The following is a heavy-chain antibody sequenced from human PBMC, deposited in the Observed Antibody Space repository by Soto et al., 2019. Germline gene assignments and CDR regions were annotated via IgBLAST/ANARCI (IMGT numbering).Heavy chain of an antibody. D-gene: IGHD3-22*01. CDR1: GFTFSNYG. Sequence: PWGSLRLSCEASGFTFSNYGMTWVRQTPGKGLEWVSAISYSESRTYYADSVKGRFTISRDNSKNMLYLQMNNLRAEDTAVYYCARERITMITVVMTDWGQGTMVTVSS. J-gene: IGHJ4*03. CDR3: ARERITMITVVMTD. V-gene: IGHV3-23*01. CDR2: ISYSESRT.